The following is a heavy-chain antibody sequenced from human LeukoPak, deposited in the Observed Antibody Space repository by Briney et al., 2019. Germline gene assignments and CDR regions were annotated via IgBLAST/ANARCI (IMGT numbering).Heavy chain of an antibody. D-gene: IGHD1-26*01. V-gene: IGHV3-7*01. Sequence: GGSLRLSCAASGSTFSSYWMSWVRQAPGKGLEWVANIKQDGSEKYCVDSVKGRFTISRDNAKNSLYLQMNSLRAEDTAVYYCAREREVAATYYYYMDVWGKGTTVTVSS. CDR2: IKQDGSEK. J-gene: IGHJ6*03. CDR3: AREREVAATYYYYMDV. CDR1: GSTFSSYW.